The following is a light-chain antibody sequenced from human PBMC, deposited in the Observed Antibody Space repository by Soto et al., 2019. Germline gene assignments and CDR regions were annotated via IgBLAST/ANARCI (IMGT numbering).Light chain of an antibody. V-gene: IGKV1-39*01. J-gene: IGKJ3*01. Sequence: DIPMTQSPSSLSASVGDRVTITCRASQSIRSYLNWYQQKPGKAPKVLIYTASTLQSGVPSRFSGSGSGTDFTLTISSLQPEDFATYYCQQGYSNPLTFGPGTKVDIK. CDR3: QQGYSNPLT. CDR2: TAS. CDR1: QSIRSY.